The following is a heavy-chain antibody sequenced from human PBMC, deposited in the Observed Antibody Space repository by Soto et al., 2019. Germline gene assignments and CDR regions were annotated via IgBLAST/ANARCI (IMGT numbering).Heavy chain of an antibody. D-gene: IGHD1-26*01. Sequence: EVLLLESGGGLVQPGGSLRLSCAASGFTFNNYAMSWVRQAPGKGLEWVSAISRSGGSTYYADSVKGRFTISRDNSKNPLYLQVKSLRAEDTAVYYCAKELSGTYNYFDYWGQGTLVTVSS. J-gene: IGHJ4*02. CDR1: GFTFNNYA. CDR2: ISRSGGST. V-gene: IGHV3-23*01. CDR3: AKELSGTYNYFDY.